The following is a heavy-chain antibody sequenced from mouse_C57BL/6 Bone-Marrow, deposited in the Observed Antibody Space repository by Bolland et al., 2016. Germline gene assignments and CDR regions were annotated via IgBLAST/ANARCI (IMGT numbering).Heavy chain of an antibody. V-gene: IGHV5-2*01. Sequence: NSDGGSTYYPDTMERRFIISRDNTKKTLYLQMSSLRSEDTALYYCAREGLPYYFDYWGQG. CDR3: AREGLPYYFDY. CDR2: NSDGGST. D-gene: IGHD2-2*01. J-gene: IGHJ2*01.